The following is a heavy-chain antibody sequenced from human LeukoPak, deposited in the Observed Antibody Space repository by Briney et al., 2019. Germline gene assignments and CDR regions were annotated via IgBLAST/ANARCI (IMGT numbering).Heavy chain of an antibody. J-gene: IGHJ6*03. CDR2: IRQDESER. CDR3: ARLSAYYYGSYFYYYMDV. CDR1: GFTFSSYW. Sequence: GGSLRLSCAASGFTFSSYWMSWVRQAPGKGPEWVAHIRQDESERYFADSVKGRFTISRDNAKKSVYLHMSSLRAEDTALYYCARLSAYYYGSYFYYYMDVWGKGTTVTVSS. D-gene: IGHD3-10*01. V-gene: IGHV3-7*01.